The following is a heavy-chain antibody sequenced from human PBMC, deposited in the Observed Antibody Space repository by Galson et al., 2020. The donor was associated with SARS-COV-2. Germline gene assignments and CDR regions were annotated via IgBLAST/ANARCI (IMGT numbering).Heavy chain of an antibody. D-gene: IGHD6-6*01. CDR3: ARAWEGAAARPTNWFDP. CDR1: GGSISSYY. CDR2: IYTSGRT. V-gene: IGHV4-4*07. Sequence: ETSETLSLTCTVSGGSISSYYWSLIRQPAGKGLEWLGRIYTSGRTNYHPSLKSRVTMSVDTSKNQFSLKLSSVTAADTAVSYCARAWEGAAARPTNWFDPWGQGTLVTVSS. J-gene: IGHJ5*02.